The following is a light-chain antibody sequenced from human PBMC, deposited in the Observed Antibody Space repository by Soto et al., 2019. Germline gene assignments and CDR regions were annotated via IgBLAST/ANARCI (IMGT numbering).Light chain of an antibody. V-gene: IGLV2-14*01. CDR1: SSDVGGYNY. Sequence: QSVLAQPASVSGSPGQSITISCTGTSSDVGGYNYVSWYQQHPVKAPKLMIYDVTNRSSGVSDRFSGSKSGNTASLTISGLQAEDEADYYCSSYTSSSTPYVFGNGTKVTVL. CDR3: SSYTSSSTPYV. CDR2: DVT. J-gene: IGLJ1*01.